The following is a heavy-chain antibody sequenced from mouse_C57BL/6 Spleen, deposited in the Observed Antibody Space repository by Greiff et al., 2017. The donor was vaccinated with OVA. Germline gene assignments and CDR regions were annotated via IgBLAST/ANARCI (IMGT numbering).Heavy chain of an antibody. D-gene: IGHD3-3*01. J-gene: IGHJ4*01. CDR3: ARAQAGTGAMDD. Sequence: EVQLQQSGPGLVKPSPSLSLTCSVTGYSITSGYYWNWIRQFPGNKLEWMGYISYDGSNNYNPSLKKRISITRDTSKNQCFLKLNSVTTEDTATYYGARAQAGTGAMDDWGQGTSVTVST. CDR1: GYSITSGYY. CDR2: ISYDGSN. V-gene: IGHV3-6*01.